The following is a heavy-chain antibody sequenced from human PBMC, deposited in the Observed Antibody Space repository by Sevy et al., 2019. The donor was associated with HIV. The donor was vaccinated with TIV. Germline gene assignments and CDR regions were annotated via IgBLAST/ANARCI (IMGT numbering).Heavy chain of an antibody. D-gene: IGHD3-10*02. CDR3: AREGCSRPLDY. Sequence: GGSLRLSCAASGFAFYEYSMSWIRQAPGKGLEWVATLSFGCGKINYADSVKGRFTIYRDNLKNSFCLQMDNLRVEDSALYYCAREGCSRPLDYWGQGTRVTVSS. J-gene: IGHJ4*02. V-gene: IGHV3-23*01. CDR2: LSFGCGKI. CDR1: GFAFYEYS.